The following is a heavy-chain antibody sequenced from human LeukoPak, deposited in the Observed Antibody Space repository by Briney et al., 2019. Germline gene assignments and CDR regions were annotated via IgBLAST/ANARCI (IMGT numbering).Heavy chain of an antibody. CDR2: IYYSGST. D-gene: IGHD3-16*01. V-gene: IGHV4-39*07. CDR3: ARDKGGPSPFDY. Sequence: SETLSLTCTVSGGSISSSSYYWGWIRQPPGKGLEWIGSIYYSGSTYYNPSLKSRVTISVDTSKNQFSLKLSSVTAADTAVYYCARDKGGPSPFDYWGQGTLVTVSP. CDR1: GGSISSSSYY. J-gene: IGHJ4*02.